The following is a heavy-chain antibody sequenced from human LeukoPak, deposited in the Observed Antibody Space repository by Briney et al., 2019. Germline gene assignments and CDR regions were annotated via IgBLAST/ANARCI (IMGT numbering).Heavy chain of an antibody. CDR3: AREPGRGIAARPEDY. CDR2: IIPIFGTA. Sequence: SVKVSCKASGGTFSSYAISWVRQAPGQGLEWMGRIIPIFGTANYAQKFHGRVTITTDESTSTAYMELSSLRSEDTAVYYCAREPGRGIAARPEDYWGQGTLVTVSS. D-gene: IGHD6-6*01. CDR1: GGTFSSYA. J-gene: IGHJ4*02. V-gene: IGHV1-69*05.